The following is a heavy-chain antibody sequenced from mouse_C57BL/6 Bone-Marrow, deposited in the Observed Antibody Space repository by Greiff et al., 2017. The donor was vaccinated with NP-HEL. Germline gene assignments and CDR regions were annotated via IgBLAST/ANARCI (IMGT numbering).Heavy chain of an antibody. V-gene: IGHV1-50*01. CDR3: ARESVYDDGSSFDY. CDR2: IDPSDSYT. Sequence: QVQLQQPGAELVKPGASVKLSCKASGSTFTSYWMQWVKQRPGQGLEWIGEIDPSDSYTNYNQKLKGKATLTVDTSSSTAYMQLSSLTSEDSAVYYCARESVYDDGSSFDYWGQGTTLTVSS. CDR1: GSTFTSYW. D-gene: IGHD1-1*01. J-gene: IGHJ2*01.